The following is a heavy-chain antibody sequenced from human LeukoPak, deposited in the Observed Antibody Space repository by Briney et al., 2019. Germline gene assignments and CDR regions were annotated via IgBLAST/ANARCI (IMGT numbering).Heavy chain of an antibody. J-gene: IGHJ6*03. CDR3: ARDGASFSSSSSYMDV. Sequence: GASVKVSCKASGYTFTGYYMHWGRQAPGQGLEWMGWINPNSGGTNYSQKFQGRVTMTRDTAISTAYMGMSRLRSDDTGVYYCARDGASFSSSSSYMDVWGKGTTVTVSS. D-gene: IGHD6-13*01. CDR1: GYTFTGYY. V-gene: IGHV1-2*02. CDR2: INPNSGGT.